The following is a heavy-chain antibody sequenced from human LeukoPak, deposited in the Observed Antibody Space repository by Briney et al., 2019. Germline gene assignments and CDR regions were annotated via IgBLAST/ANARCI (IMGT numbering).Heavy chain of an antibody. J-gene: IGHJ3*02. CDR1: GYTFTGYY. CDR3: ARGQYDYVWGSYRHRAFDI. D-gene: IGHD3-16*02. Sequence: ASVKVSCKASGYTFTGYYMHWVRQAPGQGLEWMGWINPNSGGTNYAQKFQGWVTMTRDTSISAAYMELSRLRSDDTAVYYCARGQYDYVWGSYRHRAFDIWGQGTMVTVSS. V-gene: IGHV1-2*04. CDR2: INPNSGGT.